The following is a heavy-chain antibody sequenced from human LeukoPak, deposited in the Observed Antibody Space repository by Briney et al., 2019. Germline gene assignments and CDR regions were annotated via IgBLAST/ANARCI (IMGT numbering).Heavy chain of an antibody. CDR1: AHSVSRIH. J-gene: IGHJ5*02. Sequence: GVSVRLFCAASAHSVSRIHMRWVRQAIGKGLEGVSIIYSGGSTYYADSVKGRFIISRDNSKNTLYLQMNSLRAEDTAVYYCARAPSGYCSSTSCPWGQGTLVTVSS. CDR2: IYSGGST. CDR3: ARAPSGYCSSTSCP. V-gene: IGHV3-66*02. D-gene: IGHD2-2*01.